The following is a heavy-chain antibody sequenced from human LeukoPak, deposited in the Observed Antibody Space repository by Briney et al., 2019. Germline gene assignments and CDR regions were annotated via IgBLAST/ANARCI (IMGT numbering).Heavy chain of an antibody. CDR1: GGSISSYY. CDR3: ARGFRTGQENYDY. J-gene: IGHJ4*02. CDR2: IYYSGST. D-gene: IGHD2/OR15-2a*01. Sequence: SETLSLTCTVSGGSISSYYWSWIRQPPGKGLEWIGYIYYSGSTNYNPSLKSRVTISVDTSKNQFSLTLSSVTAADTAVYYCARGFRTGQENYDYWGQGTLVTVSS. V-gene: IGHV4-59*01.